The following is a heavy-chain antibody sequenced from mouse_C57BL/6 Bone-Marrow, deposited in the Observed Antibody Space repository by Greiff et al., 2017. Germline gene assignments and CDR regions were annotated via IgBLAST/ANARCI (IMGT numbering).Heavy chain of an antibody. CDR2: VYPYNGGT. D-gene: IGHD1-1*01. V-gene: IGHV1-36*01. J-gene: IGHJ2*01. CDR1: GFTFTGYY. CDR3: AREGYDSCCYFDY. Sequence: VQLQQSGPVLVKPGASVKISCKASGFTFTGYYMHWVKQRHGKGLEWIGLVYPYNGGTSYNQKFKGKATLTVDTSSSTAYMRLNSLTSEDSAVYDCAREGYDSCCYFDYWGQGTTLTVAS.